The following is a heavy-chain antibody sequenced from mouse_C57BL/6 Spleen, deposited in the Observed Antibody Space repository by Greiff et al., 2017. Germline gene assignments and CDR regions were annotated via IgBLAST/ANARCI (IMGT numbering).Heavy chain of an antibody. CDR3: ARHEDGRLGYYYGSSYFAY. CDR1: GYTFTEYT. Sequence: QVQLQQSGAELVKPGASVKLSCKASGYTFTEYTIHWVKQRSGQGLEWIGWFYPGSGSIKYNEKFKDKATLTADKSSSTVYMELSRLTSEDSAVYFCARHEDGRLGYYYGSSYFAYWGQGTLVTVSA. V-gene: IGHV1-62-2*01. CDR2: FYPGSGSI. D-gene: IGHD1-1*01. J-gene: IGHJ3*01.